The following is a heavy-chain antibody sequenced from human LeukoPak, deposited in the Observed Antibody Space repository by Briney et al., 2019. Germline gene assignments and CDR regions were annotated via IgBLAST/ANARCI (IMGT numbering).Heavy chain of an antibody. V-gene: IGHV4-39*07. J-gene: IGHJ4*02. Sequence: PSETLSLTCTVSGGSISSNNYYWGWIRQPPGKGLEWIGSIYYSGSTYNPSLRSRVTISVDTSKNQFSLKLRSVTAADTAVYYCARDRGGYTYSHDYWGQGTLVTVSS. CDR2: IYYSGST. D-gene: IGHD5-18*01. CDR1: GGSISSNNYY. CDR3: ARDRGGYTYSHDY.